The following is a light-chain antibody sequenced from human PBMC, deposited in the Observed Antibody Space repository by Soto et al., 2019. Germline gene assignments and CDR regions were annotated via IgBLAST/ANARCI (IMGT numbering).Light chain of an antibody. CDR2: AAS. CDR1: QSISSY. CDR3: QQSYSTPFT. Sequence: DIQMTQSPSSLSASVGDRVTITCRASQSISSYLNWYQQKPGKAPKLLIYAASSLQSGVPSRFSGSGSGTDFTLTISSLQPEDFATYYCQQSYSTPFTFGQGTHWRL. V-gene: IGKV1-39*01. J-gene: IGKJ5*01.